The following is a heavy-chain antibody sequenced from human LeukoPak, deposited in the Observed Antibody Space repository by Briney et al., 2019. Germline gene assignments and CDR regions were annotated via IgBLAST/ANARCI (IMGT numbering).Heavy chain of an antibody. Sequence: SETLSLTCAVYGGSFSGSYCSWIRQPPGKGMEWIGAINHSGSTNYNPSPKSRVTRSVDTSKNQFSLKLSSVTAAGTAVYYCARCQIGVACSWFDPWGQGTLVTVSS. CDR3: ARCQIGVACSWFDP. J-gene: IGHJ5*02. D-gene: IGHD6-19*01. CDR1: GGSFSGSY. CDR2: INHSGST. V-gene: IGHV4-34*01.